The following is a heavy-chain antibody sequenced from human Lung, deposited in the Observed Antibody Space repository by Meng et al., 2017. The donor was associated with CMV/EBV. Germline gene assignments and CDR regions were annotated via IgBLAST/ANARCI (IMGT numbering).Heavy chain of an antibody. V-gene: IGHV1-18*01. CDR1: GYTFPSSG. Sequence: SCKASGYTFPSSGISWVRQAPGQGLEGMGWISAFNGGTIYAEKVQGRVTMTTDTSTTTAYMELRSLRSDDTAMYYCVRDRYSNIDYWGQGTLVTVSS. D-gene: IGHD4-11*01. CDR3: VRDRYSNIDY. CDR2: ISAFNGGT. J-gene: IGHJ4*02.